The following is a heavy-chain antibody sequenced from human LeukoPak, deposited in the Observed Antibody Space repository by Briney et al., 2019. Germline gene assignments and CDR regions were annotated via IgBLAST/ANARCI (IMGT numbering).Heavy chain of an antibody. J-gene: IGHJ6*02. V-gene: IGHV1-24*01. CDR3: ANWAPRTPNCSSTSCYPRSGFGGYYYGMDV. CDR2: FDPEDGET. CDR1: GYTLTELS. D-gene: IGHD2-2*01. Sequence: ASVKVSCKVSGYTLTELSMHWVRQAPGKGLEWMRGFDPEDGETIYAQKFQGRVTMTEDTSTDTAYMELSSLRSEDTAVYYCANWAPRTPNCSSTSCYPRSGFGGYYYGMDVWGQGTTVTVSS.